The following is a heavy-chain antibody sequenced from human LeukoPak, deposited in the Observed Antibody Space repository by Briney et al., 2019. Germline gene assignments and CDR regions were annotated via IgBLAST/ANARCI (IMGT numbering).Heavy chain of an antibody. V-gene: IGHV3-66*02. Sequence: GGSLRLSCAASGFTVSSNYMSWVRQAPGKGLEWVSVIYSGGSTYYADSVKGRFTISRDNSKYTLYLQMNSLTPEDTAVYYCATPGSVSLMLHYFDYWGQGTLVTVSS. D-gene: IGHD3-16*01. CDR2: IYSGGST. CDR3: ATPGSVSLMLHYFDY. J-gene: IGHJ4*02. CDR1: GFTVSSNY.